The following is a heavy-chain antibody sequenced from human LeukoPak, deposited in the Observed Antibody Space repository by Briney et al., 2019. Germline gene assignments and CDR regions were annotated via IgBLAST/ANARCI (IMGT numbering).Heavy chain of an antibody. J-gene: IGHJ4*02. V-gene: IGHV4-39*01. D-gene: IGHD1-26*01. CDR1: GGSISSSSYS. CDR2: IYYSGST. Sequence: PSETLSPTFTVPGGSISSSSYSWGWIRQPPGKGLEGIGSIYYSGSTYYHPSLKSRSTISVDPSKNQFSLKLSSVTAADTAVYYCARRSGSYYATHIDYWGQGTLVTVSS. CDR3: ARRSGSYYATHIDY.